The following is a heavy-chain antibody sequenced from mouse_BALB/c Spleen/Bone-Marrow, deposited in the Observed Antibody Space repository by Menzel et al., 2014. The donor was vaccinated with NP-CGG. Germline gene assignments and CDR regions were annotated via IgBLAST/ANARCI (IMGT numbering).Heavy chain of an antibody. CDR3: ARDYGRTAWFAY. CDR2: IDPANGNT. CDR1: GFNIKDTY. V-gene: IGHV14-3*02. Sequence: VQLQQSGAELVKPGASVKLSYTASGFNIKDTYIHWVKQRPEQGLEWIGGIDPANGNTKYDPKFQGKATITADTSSNTAYLQLSSLTSKDTAVYYCARDYGRTAWFAYWGQGNLVTVSA. D-gene: IGHD1-1*01. J-gene: IGHJ3*01.